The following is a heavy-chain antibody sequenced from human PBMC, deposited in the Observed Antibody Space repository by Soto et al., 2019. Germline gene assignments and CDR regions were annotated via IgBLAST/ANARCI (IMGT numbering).Heavy chain of an antibody. CDR1: GYTFTSHA. CDR3: VKGEYYYDSSAYYPFDY. CDR2: INAGNGNT. V-gene: IGHV1-3*01. J-gene: IGHJ4*02. D-gene: IGHD3-22*01. Sequence: ASVKVSCKASGYTFTSHAMHWVRQAPGQRLEWMGWINAGNGNTKYSQKFQGRVTITTDNSKNTVYLQMSSLRAEDTAVYYCVKGEYYYDSSAYYPFDYWGQGTLVTVSS.